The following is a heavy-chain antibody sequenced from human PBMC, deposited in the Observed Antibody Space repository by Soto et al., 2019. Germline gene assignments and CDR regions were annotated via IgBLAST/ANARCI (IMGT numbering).Heavy chain of an antibody. D-gene: IGHD4-17*01. J-gene: IGHJ4*02. V-gene: IGHV3-23*01. CDR2: IRTSVGDT. Sequence: GGSLRLSCAASGFTFSSYAMNWVRQAPGKGLEWVSTIRTSVGDTYYAASVKGRFTISRDNSKSTVYLHLNSLRAEDTAIYYCAKDPTYDYGYFDSWGQGTLVTVSS. CDR1: GFTFSSYA. CDR3: AKDPTYDYGYFDS.